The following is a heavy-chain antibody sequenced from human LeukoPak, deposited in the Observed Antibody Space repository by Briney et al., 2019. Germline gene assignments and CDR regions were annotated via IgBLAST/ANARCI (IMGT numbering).Heavy chain of an antibody. CDR2: ISGSGGST. D-gene: IGHD2-21*01. CDR1: GFNFSSYA. Sequence: PGGSLRLSCAASGFNFSSYAKSWVRQAPGKGLEWVSAISGSGGSTYDADSVKGRFTISRHNSKHTLYLQLNSLRAEVTDIYYCAKVAVVVIMDAFDIWGQGTMVTVSS. CDR3: AKVAVVVIMDAFDI. J-gene: IGHJ3*02. V-gene: IGHV3-23*01.